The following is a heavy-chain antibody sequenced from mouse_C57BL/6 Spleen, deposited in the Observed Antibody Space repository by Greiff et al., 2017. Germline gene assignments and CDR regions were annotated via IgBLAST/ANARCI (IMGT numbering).Heavy chain of an antibody. J-gene: IGHJ3*01. CDR1: GYAFSSSW. Sequence: QVQLQQSGPELVKPGASVKISCKASGYAFSSSWMNWVKQRPGKGLEWIGRIYPGDGDTNYNGKFKGKATLTADKSSSTAYMQLSSLTSEDSAVYFCARGSSAILFDYWGQGTLVTVSA. D-gene: IGHD1-3*01. V-gene: IGHV1-82*01. CDR2: IYPGDGDT. CDR3: ARGSSAILFDY.